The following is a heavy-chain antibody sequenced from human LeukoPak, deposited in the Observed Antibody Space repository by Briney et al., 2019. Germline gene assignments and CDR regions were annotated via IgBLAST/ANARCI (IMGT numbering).Heavy chain of an antibody. D-gene: IGHD4-11*01. V-gene: IGHV4-39*01. Sequence: SETLSLTCTVSGGSISSSSYYWGWIRQPPGKGLEWIGSIYYSGSAYYNPSLKSRVTISVDTSKNQFSLKLSSVTAADTAVYYCARHHGDYSNNNWFDPWGQGTMVTVSS. CDR3: ARHHGDYSNNNWFDP. J-gene: IGHJ5*02. CDR2: IYYSGSA. CDR1: GGSISSSSYY.